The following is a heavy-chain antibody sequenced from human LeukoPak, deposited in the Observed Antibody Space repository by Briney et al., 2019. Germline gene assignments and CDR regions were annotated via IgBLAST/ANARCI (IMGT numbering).Heavy chain of an antibody. CDR1: GFTFSSYA. J-gene: IGHJ4*02. D-gene: IGHD3-3*01. CDR3: AKDHPYYDFWSGSSFLDY. Sequence: GGSLRPSCAASGFTFSSYAMSWVRQAPGKGLEWVSAISGSGGSTYYADSVKGRFTISRDNSKNTLYLQMNSPRAEDTAVYYCAKDHPYYDFWSGSSFLDYWGQGTLVTVSS. CDR2: ISGSGGST. V-gene: IGHV3-23*01.